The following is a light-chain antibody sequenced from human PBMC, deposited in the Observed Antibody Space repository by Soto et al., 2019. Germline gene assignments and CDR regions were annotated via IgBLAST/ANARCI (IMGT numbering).Light chain of an antibody. CDR2: DNS. V-gene: IGLV1-40*01. Sequence: QSVLTQPPSVSGAPGQRVTISCTGNSSNIGAGFDVHWYQQLPGTAPKLLIYDNSNRPSGVPDRFSGSKSGTSASLAITGLQAEDGTDYYCQSYDSRLSGSRVFGGGTKVTVL. J-gene: IGLJ3*02. CDR3: QSYDSRLSGSRV. CDR1: SSNIGAGFD.